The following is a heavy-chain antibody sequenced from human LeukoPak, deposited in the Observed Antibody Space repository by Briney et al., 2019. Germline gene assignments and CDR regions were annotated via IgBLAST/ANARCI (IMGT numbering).Heavy chain of an antibody. V-gene: IGHV3-7*01. CDR1: GFTFRNYW. CDR3: ARDGALNTNFDY. CDR2: TKPDGSAE. Sequence: GGSLRPSCAASGFTFRNYWMGWVRQAPGKGLEWVANTKPDGSAEYYADSVRGRFTTSRDNVNNFLYLQMNRLRAEDTAVYYCARDGALNTNFDYWGPGTLVTVSS. J-gene: IGHJ4*02. D-gene: IGHD4/OR15-4a*01.